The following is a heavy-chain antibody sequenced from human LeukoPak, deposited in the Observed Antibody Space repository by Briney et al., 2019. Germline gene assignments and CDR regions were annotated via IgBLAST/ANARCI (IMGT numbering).Heavy chain of an antibody. V-gene: IGHV1-24*01. CDR3: ATLVGATGNYFDY. Sequence: ASVKDSFKVSGYTLTELFMHSLGQAPAKGVEGMGGFDPEDGETIYAQKFQSRVTMTEDTSTDTAYMELSSLRSEDTAVYYCATLVGATGNYFDYWGQGTLVTVSS. CDR2: FDPEDGET. J-gene: IGHJ4*02. D-gene: IGHD1-26*01. CDR1: GYTLTELF.